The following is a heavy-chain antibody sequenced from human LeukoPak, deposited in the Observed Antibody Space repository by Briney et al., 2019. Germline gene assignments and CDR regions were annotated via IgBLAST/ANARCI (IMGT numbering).Heavy chain of an antibody. D-gene: IGHD5-12*01. Sequence: QTGGSLRLSCVVSGFTFSTHGFHWVRQAPGKGLEWVSVIWHDGGRKEYADSVRGRFTISRDNSNLYLQMNCLRAEDTAIYYCARDIGNSGFNLDYWGQGTPVTVSS. CDR3: ARDIGNSGFNLDY. J-gene: IGHJ4*02. V-gene: IGHV3-33*01. CDR1: GFTFSTHG. CDR2: IWHDGGRK.